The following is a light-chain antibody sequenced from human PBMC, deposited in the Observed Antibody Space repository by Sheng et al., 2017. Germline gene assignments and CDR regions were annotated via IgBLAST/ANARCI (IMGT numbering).Light chain of an antibody. Sequence: EIVLSQSPGTLSLSPGEGATLSCRASQSVSSKLAWYQQKPGQAPSLLIYGASTRATGIPARFSGSGSGTEFTLTISSLQSEDFAVYYCQQYNKWPLPFGGGTTVEIK. CDR3: QQYNKWPLP. V-gene: IGKV3-15*01. J-gene: IGKJ4*01. CDR1: QSVSSK. CDR2: GAS.